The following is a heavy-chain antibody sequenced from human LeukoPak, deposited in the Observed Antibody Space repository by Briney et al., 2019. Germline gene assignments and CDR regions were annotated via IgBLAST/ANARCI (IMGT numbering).Heavy chain of an antibody. V-gene: IGHV4-4*07. CDR3: ARDIDYYYGMDV. CDR2: IYTSGLT. CDR1: GGSISRYY. D-gene: IGHD1-26*01. Sequence: SETLFLTCTVSGGSISRYYWSWIRQPAGKGLEWIGRIYTSGLTNYNPSLKSRVTMSVDTSKNQFSLKLNSMTAADTAVYYCARDIDYYYGMDVWGQGTTVTVSS. J-gene: IGHJ6*02.